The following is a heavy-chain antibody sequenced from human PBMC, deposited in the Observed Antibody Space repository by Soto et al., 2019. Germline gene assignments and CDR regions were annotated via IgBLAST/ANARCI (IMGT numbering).Heavy chain of an antibody. V-gene: IGHV1-69*13. CDR2: IIPIFGTA. CDR3: AGEHSSSFNWFDP. D-gene: IGHD6-6*01. Sequence: SVKVSCKASGGTFSSYAISWVRQAPGQGLEWMGGIIPIFGTANYAQKFQGRVTITADESTSTAYMELSSLRSEDTAVYYCAGEHSSSFNWFDPWGQGTLVTVSS. CDR1: GGTFSSYA. J-gene: IGHJ5*02.